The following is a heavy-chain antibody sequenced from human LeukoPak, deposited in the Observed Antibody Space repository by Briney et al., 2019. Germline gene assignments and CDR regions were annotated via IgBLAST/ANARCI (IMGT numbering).Heavy chain of an antibody. D-gene: IGHD1-1*01. V-gene: IGHV3-11*06. Sequence: TGGSLRLSCAVSGFTVSVYYMSWVRQAPGKGLECLSYISSGTINHSNYADSVKGRFTISRDNARNSLYLQMNSLRGEDTAVYYCARTQLDLDGFDIWGQGTTVTVSS. CDR2: ISSGTINHS. CDR3: ARTQLDLDGFDI. CDR1: GFTVSVYY. J-gene: IGHJ3*02.